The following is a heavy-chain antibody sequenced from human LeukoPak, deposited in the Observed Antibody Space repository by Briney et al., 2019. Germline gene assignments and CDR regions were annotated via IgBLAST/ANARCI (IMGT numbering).Heavy chain of an antibody. J-gene: IGHJ4*02. V-gene: IGHV1-2*02. CDR3: ARVVEHGSSWYEPFDY. CDR1: GYTFTGYY. CDR2: INPNSGGT. D-gene: IGHD6-13*01. Sequence: GASVKVSCKASGYTFTGYYMHWVRQAPGQGLEWMGWINPNSGGTNYAQKFQGRVTMTRDTSISTAYMELSRLRSDDTAVYYCARVVEHGSSWYEPFDYWGQGTLVTVSS.